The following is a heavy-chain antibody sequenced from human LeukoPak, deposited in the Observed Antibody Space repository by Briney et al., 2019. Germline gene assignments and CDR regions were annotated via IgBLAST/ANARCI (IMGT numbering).Heavy chain of an antibody. J-gene: IGHJ2*01. D-gene: IGHD6-13*01. CDR3: TRESWVAAACTLGWYFDL. CDR1: GGSFSGYY. Sequence: KPSETLSLTCAVYGGSFSGYYWSWIRQPPGKGLEWIGEINQSGNTNYNPSLKSRVTISVDTSKNQFSLKLSSVAAADTAVYYCTRESWVAAACTLGWYFDLWGRGTLVTVSS. V-gene: IGHV4-34*01. CDR2: INQSGNT.